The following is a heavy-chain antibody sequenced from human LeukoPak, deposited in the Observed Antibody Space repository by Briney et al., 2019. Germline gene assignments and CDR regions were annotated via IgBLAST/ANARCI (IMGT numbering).Heavy chain of an antibody. D-gene: IGHD3-10*01. Sequence: PGMSLRLSCAASGFTVSSNYMTWVRQAPGKGLEWVGRIKSKTDGGTTDYAAPAKGRFTISRDDSKNTLYLQMNSLKTEDTAVYYCTRQLLWFGEYYYLDYWGQGTLVTVSS. V-gene: IGHV3-15*01. J-gene: IGHJ4*02. CDR1: GFTVSSNY. CDR2: IKSKTDGGTT. CDR3: TRQLLWFGEYYYLDY.